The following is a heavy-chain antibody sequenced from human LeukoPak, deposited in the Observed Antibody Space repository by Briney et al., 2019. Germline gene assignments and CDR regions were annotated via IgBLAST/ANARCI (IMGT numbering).Heavy chain of an antibody. Sequence: PGGSLRLSCAASGFTFSSYDVNWVRQAPGKGLEWVSYICASGSTIYYADSVKGRFTTSRDNAKNTLFLQMNSLRAEDTAVYYCARLGVAFDYWGQGTLVTVSS. D-gene: IGHD2-15*01. CDR3: ARLGVAFDY. CDR1: GFTFSSYD. V-gene: IGHV3-48*03. CDR2: ICASGSTI. J-gene: IGHJ4*02.